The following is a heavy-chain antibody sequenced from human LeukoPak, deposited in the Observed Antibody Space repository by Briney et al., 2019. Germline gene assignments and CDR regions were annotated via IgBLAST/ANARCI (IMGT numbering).Heavy chain of an antibody. V-gene: IGHV4-39*07. D-gene: IGHD2-2*01. J-gene: IGHJ3*02. CDR1: GGSISSSSYY. CDR2: IYYSGST. CDR3: ATVVASDAFDI. Sequence: PSETLSLTCTASGGSISSSSYYWGWIRQPPGKGLEWIGSIYYSGSTYYNPSLKSRVTISVDTSKNQFSLKLSSVTAADTAVYYCATVVASDAFDIWGQGTMVTVSS.